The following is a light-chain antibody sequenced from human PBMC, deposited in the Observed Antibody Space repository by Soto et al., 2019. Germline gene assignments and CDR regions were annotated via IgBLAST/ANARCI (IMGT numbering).Light chain of an antibody. Sequence: QSALTQPASVSGSPGQSITISCTGTSSDVGGYNYVSWYQQHPGKAPKLMIYDVSNRPSGVSNRFSGSKSGNTASLTISGLQAEDGADNYCSSYTSSSTRVFGAGTKVTVL. V-gene: IGLV2-14*01. CDR1: SSDVGGYNY. J-gene: IGLJ1*01. CDR3: SSYTSSSTRV. CDR2: DVS.